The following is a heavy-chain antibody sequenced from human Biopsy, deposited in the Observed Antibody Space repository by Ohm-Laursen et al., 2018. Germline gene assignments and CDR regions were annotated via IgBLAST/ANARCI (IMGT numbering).Heavy chain of an antibody. CDR3: AREYPEGDV. CDR2: IIPLLGIT. V-gene: IGHV1-69*04. D-gene: IGHD2-2*02. CDR1: GYTFTSYG. Sequence: SSVKVSCNASGYTFTSYGISWVRQAPGQGLEWMGRIIPLLGITNYAERFQGRVTISVDRSTSTAYMELSSLKSEDTAVYYCAREYPEGDVWGQGTSVTVSS. J-gene: IGHJ6*02.